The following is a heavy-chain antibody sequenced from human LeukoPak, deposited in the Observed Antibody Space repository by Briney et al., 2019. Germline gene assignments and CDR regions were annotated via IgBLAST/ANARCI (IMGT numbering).Heavy chain of an antibody. CDR2: IIPIFGTA. Sequence: SVKVSCKASGGTFSSYAISWVRQAPGQGLEWMGGIIPIFGTANYAQKFQGRVTITADESTSTAYMELSSLRSGDTAVYYCARTYGSGSYLFDYWGQGTLVTVSS. V-gene: IGHV1-69*13. CDR1: GGTFSSYA. D-gene: IGHD3-10*01. J-gene: IGHJ4*02. CDR3: ARTYGSGSYLFDY.